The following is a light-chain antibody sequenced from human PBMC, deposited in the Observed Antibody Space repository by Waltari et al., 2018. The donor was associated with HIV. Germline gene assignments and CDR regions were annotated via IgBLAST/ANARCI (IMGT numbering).Light chain of an antibody. J-gene: IGKJ1*01. Sequence: EIVLTQSPGPLSLSPGERATLSCRASQSVSSSYLAWYQQKPGQAPRLLIYGASSRATGIPDRFSGSESGTDLTLTISRLEPEDFAVYYCQQYGSSPWTFGQGTKVEIK. V-gene: IGKV3-20*01. CDR1: QSVSSSY. CDR2: GAS. CDR3: QQYGSSPWT.